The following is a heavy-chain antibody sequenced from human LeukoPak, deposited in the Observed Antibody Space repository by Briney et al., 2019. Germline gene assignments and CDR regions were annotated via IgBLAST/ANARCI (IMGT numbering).Heavy chain of an antibody. CDR2: IIPVFGTA. Sequence: SVKVSCKASGGTFNSHVISWLRQAPGRGLEWMGGIIPVFGTASYAEKFQGRVTITTDESTTTAYMEMSSLTSEDTAVYYCARGYYYGSESYWHTKWFDPWGQGTLVTVSS. CDR1: GGTFNSHV. D-gene: IGHD3-10*01. J-gene: IGHJ5*02. CDR3: ARGYYYGSESYWHTKWFDP. V-gene: IGHV1-69*05.